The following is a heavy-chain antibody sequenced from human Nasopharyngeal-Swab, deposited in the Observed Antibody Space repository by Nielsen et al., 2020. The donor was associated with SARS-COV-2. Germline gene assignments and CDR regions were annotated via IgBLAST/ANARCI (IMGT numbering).Heavy chain of an antibody. CDR2: IRSKAYGGTT. V-gene: IGHV3-49*04. D-gene: IGHD3-10*01. CDR3: TRAMVRGAPNWFDP. J-gene: IGHJ5*02. CDR1: GFTFGDYA. Sequence: GGSLRLSCTASGFTFGDYAMSWVRQAPGKGLEWVGFIRSKAYGGTTEYAASVKGRFTISRDDSKSIAYPQMNSLKTEDTAVYYCTRAMVRGAPNWFDPWGQGTLVTVSS.